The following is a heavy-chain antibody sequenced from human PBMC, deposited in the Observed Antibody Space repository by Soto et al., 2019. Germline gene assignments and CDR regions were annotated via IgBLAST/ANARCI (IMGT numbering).Heavy chain of an antibody. V-gene: IGHV4-31*03. J-gene: IGHJ4*02. CDR1: GDSISSGGYY. CDR2: IYYSGTT. CDR3: VSTYYTGSCGPFDY. D-gene: IGHD3-22*01. Sequence: QVQLQESGPGLVKPSQTLSLTCTVSGDSISSGGYYWSWIRQHPGKGLEWIGYIYYSGTTYYNPSLESRVTISADTSENQFSLRVNSVTVADTAVYYCVSTYYTGSCGPFDYWGQGTLVTVSS.